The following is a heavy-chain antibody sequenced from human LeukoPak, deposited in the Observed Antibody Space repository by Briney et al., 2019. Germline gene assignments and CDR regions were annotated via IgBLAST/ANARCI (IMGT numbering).Heavy chain of an antibody. CDR2: MRYDGSNR. CDR1: GFTFSSYG. Sequence: PGGSLRLSCAASGFTFSSYGMHWVRQAPGKGLEWVAFMRYDGSNRNYADSVKGRFTISRDNSKNTLYLQMNSLRAEDTAVYYCARVGSSGWYGGSFDYWGQGTLVTVSS. CDR3: ARVGSSGWYGGSFDY. J-gene: IGHJ4*02. D-gene: IGHD6-19*01. V-gene: IGHV3-30*02.